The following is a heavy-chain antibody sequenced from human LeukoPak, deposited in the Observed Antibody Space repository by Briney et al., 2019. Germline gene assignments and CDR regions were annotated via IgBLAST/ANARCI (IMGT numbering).Heavy chain of an antibody. CDR1: GYSISSGYY. CDR2: IYHSGST. Sequence: PSETLSLTCTVSGYSISSGYYWGWIRQPPGKGLEWIGSIYHSGSTYYNPSLKSRVTISVDTSKNQFSLKLSSVTAADTAVYYCATTYYYDSSGYSTFDYWGQEPWSPSPQ. V-gene: IGHV4-38-2*02. D-gene: IGHD3-22*01. CDR3: ATTYYYDSSGYSTFDY. J-gene: IGHJ4*01.